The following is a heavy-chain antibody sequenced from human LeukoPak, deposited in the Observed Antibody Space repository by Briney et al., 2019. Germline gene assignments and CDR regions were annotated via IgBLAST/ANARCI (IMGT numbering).Heavy chain of an antibody. V-gene: IGHV1-46*01. CDR1: GYTFTSYY. J-gene: IGHJ4*02. Sequence: ASVKVSCKASGYTFTSYYMHWVRRAPGQGLEWMGIINPSGGSTSYAQKFQGRVTMTRDTSTSTVYVELSSLRSEDTAVYYCARSPPHYYDSSGPDYWGQGTLVTVSS. CDR2: INPSGGST. CDR3: ARSPPHYYDSSGPDY. D-gene: IGHD3-22*01.